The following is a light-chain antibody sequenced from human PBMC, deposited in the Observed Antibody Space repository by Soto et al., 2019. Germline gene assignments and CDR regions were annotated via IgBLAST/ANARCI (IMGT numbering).Light chain of an antibody. CDR2: GAS. V-gene: IGKV3-15*01. Sequence: EIVMTQSPATLSVSPGERATLSCRASQSVGRNLDWYQQKPGQAPRILTYGASTRATGIPARFSGSGSGTEFTLTISSLQSEDFAIYSCQQYNHWPPLTFGGGTKVEIK. J-gene: IGKJ4*01. CDR1: QSVGRN. CDR3: QQYNHWPPLT.